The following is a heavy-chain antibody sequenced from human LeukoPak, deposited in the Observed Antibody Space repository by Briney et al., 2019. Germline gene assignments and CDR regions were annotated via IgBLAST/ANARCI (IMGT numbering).Heavy chain of an antibody. CDR1: GITLSNYG. D-gene: IGHD4-23*01. CDR3: ARDSGAMTTVVIPFDY. V-gene: IGHV3-23*01. J-gene: IGHJ4*02. Sequence: GGSLRLSCVVSGITLSNYGMSWVRQAPGKRLEWVSGIRERDGGTNYADSVKGRFSISRDNAKNTVYLQMNSLRAEDTAVYYSARDSGAMTTVVIPFDYWGQGTLVTVSS. CDR2: IRERDGGT.